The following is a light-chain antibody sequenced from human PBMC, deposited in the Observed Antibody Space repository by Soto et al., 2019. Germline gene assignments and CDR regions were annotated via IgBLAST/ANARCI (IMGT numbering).Light chain of an antibody. CDR2: EVS. J-gene: IGLJ3*02. V-gene: IGLV2-14*01. Sequence: QSALTQPASVSGSPGPSITISCTGTSSDIGVYNYVSWYQQHPGKAPKLVICEVSNRPSGVSSRFSGSKSGNTASLTISGVRAEDEADYSCTSFATTNIWVFGGGTKLTVL. CDR3: TSFATTNIWV. CDR1: SSDIGVYNY.